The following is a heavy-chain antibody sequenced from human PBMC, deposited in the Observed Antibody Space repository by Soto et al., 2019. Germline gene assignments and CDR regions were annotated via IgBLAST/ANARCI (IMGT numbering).Heavy chain of an antibody. Sequence: QVQLVQSGAEVKKPGASVKVSCKASGYAFTSYGISWVRQAPGQGLEWMGWISAYNGNTNYAKKLQGRFTMTTDTSTRTDYMELRSMRSDDTAVYYCARERMDERWYYDYDMDVWGQGSTVTVA. J-gene: IGHJ6*02. CDR1: GYAFTSYG. CDR3: ARERMDERWYYDYDMDV. CDR2: ISAYNGNT. D-gene: IGHD2-2*03. V-gene: IGHV1-18*01.